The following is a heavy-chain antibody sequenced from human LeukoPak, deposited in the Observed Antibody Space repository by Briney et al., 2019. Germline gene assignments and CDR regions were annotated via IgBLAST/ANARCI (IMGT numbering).Heavy chain of an antibody. V-gene: IGHV3-23*01. J-gene: IGHJ4*02. CDR1: GFTFSSYA. Sequence: GGSLRPSCAVSGFTFSSYAMSWVRQAPGKGLEWVSTISNSDGTTYYADSVKGRFTISRDDSENTLSLQMNSLRAEDTAVYYCAKATGYLLWGQGTLVTVSS. CDR2: ISNSDGTT. D-gene: IGHD1-14*01. CDR3: AKATGYLL.